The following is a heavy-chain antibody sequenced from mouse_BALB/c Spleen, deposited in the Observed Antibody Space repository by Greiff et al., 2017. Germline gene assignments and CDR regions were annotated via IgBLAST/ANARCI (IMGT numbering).Heavy chain of an antibody. J-gene: IGHJ3*01. CDR1: GISITTGNYR. CDR3: ARGYDYDGGFAY. V-gene: IGHV3-5*02. Sequence: EVKLQESGPGLVKPSQTVSLTCTVTGISITTGNYRWSWIRQFPGNKLEWIGYIYYSGTITYNPSLTSRTTITRDTSKNQFFLEMNSLTAEDTATYYCARGYDYDGGFAYWGQGTLVTVSA. D-gene: IGHD2-4*01. CDR2: IYYSGTI.